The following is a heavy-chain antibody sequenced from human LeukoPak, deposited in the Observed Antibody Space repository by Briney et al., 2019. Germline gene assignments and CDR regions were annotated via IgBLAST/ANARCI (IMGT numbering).Heavy chain of an antibody. J-gene: IGHJ4*02. Sequence: GGSLRLSCAASGFTFNTYWMHWVRQAPGKGLMSVSRINVDGSSTTYADPVKARFTISRDNAKNTLYLQMNSLRAEDTAVYYCASGGLAYYWFDYWGQGTLVTVSS. CDR2: INVDGSST. D-gene: IGHD1-26*01. V-gene: IGHV3-74*01. CDR1: GFTFNTYW. CDR3: ASGGLAYYWFDY.